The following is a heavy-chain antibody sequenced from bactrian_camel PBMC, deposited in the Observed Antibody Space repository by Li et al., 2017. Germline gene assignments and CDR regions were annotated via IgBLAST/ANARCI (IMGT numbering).Heavy chain of an antibody. V-gene: IGHV3S1*01. CDR3: AARGAYCYTKLSVRDFTY. CDR2: IATGSGNT. CDR1: GYTYNRNC. D-gene: IGHD2*01. Sequence: HVQLVESGGGLVQPGGSLRLSCAASGYTYNRNCMAWFRQAPGKEREGVARIATGSGNTYYADSVKDRFTLSRDNAKTTLYLQMNDLKPEDTAMYYCAARGAYCYTKLSVRDFTYWGQGTQVTVS. J-gene: IGHJ6*01.